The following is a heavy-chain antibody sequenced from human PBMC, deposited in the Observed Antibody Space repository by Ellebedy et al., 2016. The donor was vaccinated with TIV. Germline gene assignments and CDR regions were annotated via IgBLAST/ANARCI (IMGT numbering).Heavy chain of an antibody. V-gene: IGHV3-23*01. CDR1: GFTFSSFG. J-gene: IGHJ6*02. Sequence: GESLKISCAASGFTFSSFGMSWVRQAPGKGLEYVSGINSGGDITYYTESVQGRFTISRDNPKNTLFVQMDSLRVEDTAVYFCARWRGDLWGQGTTVIVSS. D-gene: IGHD3-3*01. CDR3: ARWRGDL. CDR2: INSGGDIT.